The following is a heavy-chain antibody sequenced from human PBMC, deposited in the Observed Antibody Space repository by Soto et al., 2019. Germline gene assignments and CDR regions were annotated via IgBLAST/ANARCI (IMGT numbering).Heavy chain of an antibody. J-gene: IGHJ4*02. CDR2: INPNSGGT. V-gene: IGHV1-2*02. CDR3: ARDRGIVATMSDPGPAF. CDR1: GYTFTGYY. Sequence: GASVKVSCKASGYTFTGYYMHWVRQAPGQGLEWMGWINPNSGGTNYAQKFQGRVTMTRDTSISTAYMELSRLRSDDTAVYYCARDRGIVATMSDPGPAFWGQGTLVTVSS. D-gene: IGHD5-12*01.